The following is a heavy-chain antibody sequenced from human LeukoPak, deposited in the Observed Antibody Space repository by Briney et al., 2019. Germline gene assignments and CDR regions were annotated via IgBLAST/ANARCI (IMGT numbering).Heavy chain of an antibody. CDR1: GGSFSGYY. D-gene: IGHD2-8*01. CDR2: INHSGST. CDR3: ARNIVLMVYALDY. J-gene: IGHJ4*02. Sequence: SETLSLTCAVYGGSFSGYYWSWIRQPPGRGLEWIGEINHSGSTNYNPSLKSRVTISVDTSKNQFSLKLSSVPAADTAVYYCARNIVLMVYALDYWGQGTLVTVSS. V-gene: IGHV4-34*01.